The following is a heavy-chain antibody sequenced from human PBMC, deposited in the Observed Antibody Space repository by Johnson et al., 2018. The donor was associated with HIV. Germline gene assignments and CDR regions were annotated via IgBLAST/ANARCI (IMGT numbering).Heavy chain of an antibody. CDR2: IRYDGSNQ. CDR3: ARVVVVIAIGGTDAFDI. J-gene: IGHJ3*02. V-gene: IGHV3-30*02. Sequence: QVQLVESGGGVVQPGGSLRLSCAASGFTFSSYGMHWVRQAPGKGLEWVAFIRYDGSNQYYADSVKGRFTISRDNSKNTLYLQMNSLRAEDTALYYCARVVVVIAIGGTDAFDIWGQGTMVTVSS. CDR1: GFTFSSYG. D-gene: IGHD2-21*01.